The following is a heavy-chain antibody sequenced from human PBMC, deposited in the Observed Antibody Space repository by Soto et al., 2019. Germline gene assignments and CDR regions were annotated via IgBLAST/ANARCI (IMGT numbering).Heavy chain of an antibody. V-gene: IGHV3-66*01. D-gene: IGHD6-6*01. CDR2: IYSGGSN. Sequence: EVQLVESGGGLVQPGGYLRLSCAASGFTVSSNYMSWVRQAPGKGLEWVSVIYSGGSNYYAEAVKDRFIISRGNSKNTLNLQMNSLRAEDTAVTYCARDIYRSSSLRWGEDNRDTVSS. CDR1: GFTVSSNY. J-gene: IGHJ1*01. CDR3: ARDIYRSSSLR.